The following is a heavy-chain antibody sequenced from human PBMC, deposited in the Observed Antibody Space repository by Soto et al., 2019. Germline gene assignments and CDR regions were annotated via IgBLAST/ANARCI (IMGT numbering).Heavy chain of an antibody. V-gene: IGHV1-69*13. CDR2: IIPIFGTA. CDR3: ARTLEYSSSDDAFDI. Sequence: PGKASCKDSGVSISSYALSWPQQAPEQGLEWMGWIIPIFGTANYAQKFQGRVTITADESTSTAYMELSSLRSEDTAVYYCARTLEYSSSDDAFDIWVQGTMVTVSS. J-gene: IGHJ3*02. D-gene: IGHD6-6*01. CDR1: GVSISSYA.